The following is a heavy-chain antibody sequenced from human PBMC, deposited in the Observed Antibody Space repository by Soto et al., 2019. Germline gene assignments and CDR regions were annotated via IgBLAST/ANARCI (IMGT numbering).Heavy chain of an antibody. J-gene: IGHJ6*03. CDR2: MNPNSGNT. CDR1: GYTFTSYD. D-gene: IGHD3-3*01. V-gene: IGHV1-8*01. CDR3: ARSLRCLEWSYYYYYMYV. Sequence: ASVKVSCKASGYTFTSYDINWVRQATGQGLEWMGWMNPNSGNTGYAQKFQGRVTMTRNTSISTAYMELSSLRSEDTAVYYCARSLRCLEWSYYYYYMYVWGKGTTVTVSS.